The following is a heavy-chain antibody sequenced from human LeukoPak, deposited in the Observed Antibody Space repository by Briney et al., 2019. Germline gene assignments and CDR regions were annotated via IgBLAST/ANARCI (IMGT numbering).Heavy chain of an antibody. CDR2: ISPNSGDT. V-gene: IGHV1-2*02. J-gene: IGHJ4*02. CDR1: GYTFIAYY. CDR3: ARTGSWDSGWGHVDY. Sequence: GASVKVSCKASGYTFIAYYIHWVRQAPGQGLEWMGWISPNSGDTNYAQNFQGRVTMTRDMSITTGYMELRRLKSDDTAVYFCARTGSWDSGWGHVDYWGRGTLVTVSS. D-gene: IGHD6-19*01.